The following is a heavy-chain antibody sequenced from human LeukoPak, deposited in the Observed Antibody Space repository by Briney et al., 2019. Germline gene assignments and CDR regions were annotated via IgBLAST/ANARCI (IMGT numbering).Heavy chain of an antibody. J-gene: IGHJ4*02. Sequence: ASVKVSCKASGYTFIGYYIHWVRQAPGQGLEWMGWINPKNGGTSYLQKFQGRVIMTRDTSVSTAYMELSRLRSDDTAVYYCARGFGYSTAYDLDSWGQGTLVTVSS. CDR2: INPKNGGT. V-gene: IGHV1-2*02. CDR3: ARGFGYSTAYDLDS. D-gene: IGHD5-12*01. CDR1: GYTFIGYY.